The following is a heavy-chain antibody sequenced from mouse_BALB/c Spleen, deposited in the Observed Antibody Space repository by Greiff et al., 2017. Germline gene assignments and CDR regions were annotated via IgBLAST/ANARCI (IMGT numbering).Heavy chain of an antibody. CDR2: ISSGGSYT. D-gene: IGHD2-4*01. CDR1: GFTFSSYT. Sequence: DVMLVESGGGLVKPGGSLKLSCAASGFTFSSYTMSWVRQTPEKRLEWVATISSGGSYTYYPDSVKGRFTISRDNAKNTLYLQMSSLKSEDTAMYYCTRDSMITTVFDYWGQGTTLTVSS. V-gene: IGHV5-6-4*01. J-gene: IGHJ2*01. CDR3: TRDSMITTVFDY.